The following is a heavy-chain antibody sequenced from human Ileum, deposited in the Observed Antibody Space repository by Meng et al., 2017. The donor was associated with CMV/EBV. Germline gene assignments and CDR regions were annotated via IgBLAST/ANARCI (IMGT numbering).Heavy chain of an antibody. CDR2: INYTGST. CDR3: AKVRDCDSTTCHYYFDY. J-gene: IGHJ4*02. V-gene: IGHV4-30-4*02. Sequence: SETLSLTCTVSGGSISSGNYSWSWIRQPPGKGLECIGYINYTGSTYYNPSLKSRLTISVDTSKNQFSLKLSSVTAADTAVYYCAKVRDCDSTTCHYYFDYWGQGTLVTVSS. D-gene: IGHD2-2*01. CDR1: GGSISSGNYS.